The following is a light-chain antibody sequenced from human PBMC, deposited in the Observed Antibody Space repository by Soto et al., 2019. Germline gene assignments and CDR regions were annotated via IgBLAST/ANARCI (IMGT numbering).Light chain of an antibody. CDR2: AVS. CDR1: QSISTY. CDR3: QNSYGTTRT. V-gene: IGKV1-39*01. J-gene: IGKJ1*01. Sequence: DIQMTQSPSSLSASVGDRVTITCRASQSISTYLNWYQHKTGKAHKVLIYAVSSLQSGVQSRLSGSGYGTDFTLKITSLQTEESATYDCQNSYGTTRTVGKGKKVDIK.